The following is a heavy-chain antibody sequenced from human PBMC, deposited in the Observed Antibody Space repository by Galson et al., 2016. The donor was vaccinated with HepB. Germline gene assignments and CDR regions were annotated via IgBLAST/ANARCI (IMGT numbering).Heavy chain of an antibody. Sequence: SLRLSCAVSGFTFNSYWMSWVRQAPGKGLEWVANMNQDGSEKYSVDSVKGRFTISRDNAKNSLYLQVNSLRVEDTALYYCAKDWGLGVWGQGTTVTVSS. CDR1: GFTFNSYW. D-gene: IGHD3-16*01. J-gene: IGHJ6*02. V-gene: IGHV3-7*04. CDR3: AKDWGLGV. CDR2: MNQDGSEK.